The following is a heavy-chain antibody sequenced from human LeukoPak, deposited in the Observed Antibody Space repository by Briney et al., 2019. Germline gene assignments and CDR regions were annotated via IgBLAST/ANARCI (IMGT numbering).Heavy chain of an antibody. CDR2: ISGSGDST. Sequence: PGGSLRLSCAASGFTFGSYAMSWVRQAPGKGLEWVSVISGSGDSTYYADSVEGRCTISRDNSKDALYLQMNSLRAEDTAVYYCARVGYSGYDYDYWGQGTLVTVSS. J-gene: IGHJ4*02. V-gene: IGHV3-23*01. D-gene: IGHD5-12*01. CDR3: ARVGYSGYDYDY. CDR1: GFTFGSYA.